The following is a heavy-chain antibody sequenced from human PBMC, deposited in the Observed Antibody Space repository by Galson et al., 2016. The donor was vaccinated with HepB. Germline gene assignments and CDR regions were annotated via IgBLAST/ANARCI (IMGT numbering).Heavy chain of an antibody. Sequence: SVTVSCKASGYTFTDYYMHWVRQAPGQGLEWMGWIDPNSGRTNYAQKFPGWVTMTRDTSIPKAYMELSRLRSDDTAVYYCARAGSYWYLHTDNGCDPWGQGTLVPVSS. CDR1: GYTFTDYY. J-gene: IGHJ5*02. CDR3: ARAGSYWYLHTDNGCDP. D-gene: IGHD3-10*01. CDR2: IDPNSGRT. V-gene: IGHV1-2*04.